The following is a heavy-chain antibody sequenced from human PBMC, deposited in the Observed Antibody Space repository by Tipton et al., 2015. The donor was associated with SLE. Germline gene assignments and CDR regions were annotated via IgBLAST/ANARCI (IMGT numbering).Heavy chain of an antibody. V-gene: IGHV4-59*08. Sequence: TLSLTCTVSGGSISSYYWSWIRQPPGKGLEWIGYIYYSGSTNYNPSLKSRVTISEDTSKNQFSLKLSSVTAADTAVYYCARRAIAAADYFDYWGQGTLVTVSS. J-gene: IGHJ4*02. CDR2: IYYSGST. CDR3: ARRAIAAADYFDY. D-gene: IGHD6-13*01. CDR1: GGSISSYY.